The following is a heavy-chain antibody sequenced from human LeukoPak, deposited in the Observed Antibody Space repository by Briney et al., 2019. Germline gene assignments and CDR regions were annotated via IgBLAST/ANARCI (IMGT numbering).Heavy chain of an antibody. J-gene: IGHJ5*02. CDR2: IYYSGST. Sequence: PSETLSLTCTVSGGSISSYYWSWIRQPPGKGLEWIGYIYYSGSTNYNPSLKSRVTISVDTSKNQFSLKLSSVTAADTAVYYCARIIAAENDGDWFDPWGQGTLVTVSS. CDR1: GGSISSYY. CDR3: ARIIAAENDGDWFDP. V-gene: IGHV4-59*01. D-gene: IGHD6-13*01.